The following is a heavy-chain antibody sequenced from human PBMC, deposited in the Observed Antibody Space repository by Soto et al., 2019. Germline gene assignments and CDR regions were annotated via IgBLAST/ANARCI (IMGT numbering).Heavy chain of an antibody. D-gene: IGHD1-1*01. J-gene: IGHJ6*02. CDR2: TNGGTGQT. CDR3: ARGKGMEENYYYYGLDI. Sequence: GASVKVSCKASGYTFSTHAMHWVRQAPGQSLEWMGWTNGGTGQTKHSHRFQDRVSITRDTSAGTAYMELSSLRSEDTAVYYCARGKGMEENYYYYGLDIWGQGTTVTVSS. CDR1: GYTFSTHA. V-gene: IGHV1-3*01.